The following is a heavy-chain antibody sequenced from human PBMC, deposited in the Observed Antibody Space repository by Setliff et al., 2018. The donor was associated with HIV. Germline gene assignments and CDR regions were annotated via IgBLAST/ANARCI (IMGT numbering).Heavy chain of an antibody. D-gene: IGHD3-10*01. CDR1: GFTFSTYA. V-gene: IGHV3-23*01. CDR2: ISGGGGTT. Sequence: PGGSLRLSCAASGFTFSTYAMTWVRQGPGKGLEWVSGISGGGGTTYYAAAVKGRFTISRDNSKNTLYLQMNSLRAEDTAVYYCAKRTSVGSLVWGQGTPVTVSS. CDR3: AKRTSVGSLV. J-gene: IGHJ4*01.